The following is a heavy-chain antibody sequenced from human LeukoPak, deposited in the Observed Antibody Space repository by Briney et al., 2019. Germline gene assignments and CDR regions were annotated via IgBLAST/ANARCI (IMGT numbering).Heavy chain of an antibody. D-gene: IGHD1-26*01. J-gene: IGHJ3*02. CDR1: GFMFSKSW. V-gene: IGHV3-74*01. Sequence: GGSLRLSCAASGFMFSKSWMHWVRQVPGKGLVWVVRIYNDGSTTNYADSVRGRFTISRDNAANTLFLQMSSLRAEDTAVYYCARGGSYLSAFDIWGQGTMVTVSS. CDR2: IYNDGSTT. CDR3: ARGGSYLSAFDI.